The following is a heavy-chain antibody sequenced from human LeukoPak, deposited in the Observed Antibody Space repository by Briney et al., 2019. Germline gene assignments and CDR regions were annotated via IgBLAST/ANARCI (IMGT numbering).Heavy chain of an antibody. CDR2: IYHSGST. J-gene: IGHJ3*02. D-gene: IGHD6-13*01. Sequence: PSQTLSLTCTVSGGSISSGGYYWSWIRQPPGKGLEWIGYIYHSGSTYYNPSLKSRVTISVDRSKNQFSLKLSSVTAADTAVYYCARARRAAAGPRGAFDIWGQGTMVTVSS. CDR1: GGSISSGGYY. V-gene: IGHV4-30-2*01. CDR3: ARARRAAAGPRGAFDI.